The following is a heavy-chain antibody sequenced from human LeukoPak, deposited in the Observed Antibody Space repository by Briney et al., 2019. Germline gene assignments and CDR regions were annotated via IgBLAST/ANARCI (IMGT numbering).Heavy chain of an antibody. V-gene: IGHV4-30-4*01. CDR2: IYDNGKT. CDR1: GDSVSSGDYY. J-gene: IGHJ5*02. D-gene: IGHD4-23*01. CDR3: AIKLRWSEGFDP. Sequence: SETLSLTCTVSGDSVSSGDYYWRWIRQPPGKGLEWIGYIYDNGKTFYSPSLGSRVTISVDTSKNQFSLKLSSVTAADTAVYYCAIKLRWSEGFDPWGQGTLVTVSS.